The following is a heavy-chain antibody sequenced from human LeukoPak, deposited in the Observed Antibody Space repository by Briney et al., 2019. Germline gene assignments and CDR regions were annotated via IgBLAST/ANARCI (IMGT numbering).Heavy chain of an antibody. CDR1: GGSFSGYY. Sequence: KPSETLSLTCAVYGGSFSGYYWSWIRQPPGKGLEWIGEINHSGSTNYNPSLKSRVTISGDTSKNQFSLKLSSLAAADTAVYYCARGNPVWDLEWLLFDYYYMDGWGKGTTVTVSS. CDR2: INHSGST. D-gene: IGHD3-3*01. CDR3: ARGNPVWDLEWLLFDYYYMDG. V-gene: IGHV4-34*01. J-gene: IGHJ6*03.